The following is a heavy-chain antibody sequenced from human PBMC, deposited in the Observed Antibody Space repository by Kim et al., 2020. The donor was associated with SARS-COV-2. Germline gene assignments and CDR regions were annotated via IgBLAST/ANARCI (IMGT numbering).Heavy chain of an antibody. V-gene: IGHV3-23*01. CDR3: AKIQLWPTEFDY. D-gene: IGHD5-18*01. Sequence: NADSVKGRFTIARANAKNTLYLQMNSLRAEDTAVYYCAKIQLWPTEFDYWGQGTLVTVSS. J-gene: IGHJ4*02.